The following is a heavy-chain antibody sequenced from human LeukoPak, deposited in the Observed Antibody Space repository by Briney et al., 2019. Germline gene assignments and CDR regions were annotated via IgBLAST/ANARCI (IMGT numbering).Heavy chain of an antibody. Sequence: GASVKVSCKASGGTFSSYAISWVRQAPGQGLEWMGGIIPIFGTANYAQKFQGSVTITADKSTSTAYMELSSLRSEDTAVYYCVPTIPPHWFDPWGQGTLVTVSS. CDR3: VPTIPPHWFDP. CDR1: GGTFSSYA. CDR2: IIPIFGTA. V-gene: IGHV1-69*06. D-gene: IGHD5-12*01. J-gene: IGHJ5*02.